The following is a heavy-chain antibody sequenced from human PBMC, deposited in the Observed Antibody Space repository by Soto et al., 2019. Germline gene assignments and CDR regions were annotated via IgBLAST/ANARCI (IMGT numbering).Heavy chain of an antibody. J-gene: IGHJ4*02. CDR2: IYYSGST. D-gene: IGHD2-15*01. Sequence: SETLSLTCTVSGGSISSYYWSWIRQPPGKGLEWIGYIYYSGSTNYNPSLKSRVTIPVDTSKNQFSLKLSSVTAADTAVYYCARGTFLGYCSGGSCGPLDYWGQGTLVTVSS. CDR3: ARGTFLGYCSGGSCGPLDY. CDR1: GGSISSYY. V-gene: IGHV4-59*01.